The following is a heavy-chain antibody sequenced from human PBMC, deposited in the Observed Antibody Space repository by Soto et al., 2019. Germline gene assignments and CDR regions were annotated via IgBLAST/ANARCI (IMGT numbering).Heavy chain of an antibody. CDR2: INHSGST. CDR3: ARGRYNWNY. D-gene: IGHD1-20*01. Sequence: SETLSLTCAVYGGSFSGYYWSWIRQPPGKGLEWIGEINHSGSTNYNPSLKSRVTISVDTSKDQFSLKLSSVTAADTAVYYCARGRYNWNYWGQGTLVTVSS. J-gene: IGHJ4*02. CDR1: GGSFSGYY. V-gene: IGHV4-34*01.